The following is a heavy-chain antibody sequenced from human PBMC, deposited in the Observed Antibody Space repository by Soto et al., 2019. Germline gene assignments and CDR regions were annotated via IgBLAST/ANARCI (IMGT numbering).Heavy chain of an antibody. D-gene: IGHD6-13*01. Sequence: QVQLVQSGAEVKKPGSSVKVSCKASGGTFSSYAISWVRQAPGQGLEWMGGIIPIFGTGNYAQKFQGRVTITADESTSTAYMELSSLRSEDRAVYYCARDLAGIAAAGTLPDYYYGMDVWGQGTTVTVSS. CDR1: GGTFSSYA. V-gene: IGHV1-69*01. CDR3: ARDLAGIAAAGTLPDYYYGMDV. J-gene: IGHJ6*02. CDR2: IIPIFGTG.